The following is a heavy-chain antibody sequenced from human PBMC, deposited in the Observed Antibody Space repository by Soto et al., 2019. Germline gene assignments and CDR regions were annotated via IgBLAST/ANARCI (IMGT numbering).Heavy chain of an antibody. J-gene: IGHJ6*02. CDR1: GGSISSGGYY. D-gene: IGHD6-13*01. Sequence: PSETLSLTCTVSGGSISSGGYYWSWIRQHPGKGLEWIGYIYYSGSTYYNPSLKSRVTISVDTSKNQFSLKLTSVTAADTAVYYCARDLYEAAAGTPPPYYYYGTDVWGQGTTVTVSS. V-gene: IGHV4-31*03. CDR2: IYYSGST. CDR3: ARDLYEAAAGTPPPYYYYGTDV.